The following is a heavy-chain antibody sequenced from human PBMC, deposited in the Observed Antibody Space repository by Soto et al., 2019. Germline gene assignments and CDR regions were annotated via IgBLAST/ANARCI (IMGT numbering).Heavy chain of an antibody. Sequence: GGSLRLSCAASGFTFSSYAMHWVRQAPGKGLEWVAVISYDGSNKYYADSVKGRFTISRDNSKNTLYLQMNSLRAEDTAVYYCARDQGDSRAVIGQYCGGDCYSVFDYWGQGTLVTVSA. J-gene: IGHJ4*02. V-gene: IGHV3-30-3*01. D-gene: IGHD2-21*02. CDR3: ARDQGDSRAVIGQYCGGDCYSVFDY. CDR1: GFTFSSYA. CDR2: ISYDGSNK.